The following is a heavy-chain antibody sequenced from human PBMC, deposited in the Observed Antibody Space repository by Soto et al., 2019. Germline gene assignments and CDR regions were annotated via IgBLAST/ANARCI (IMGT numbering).Heavy chain of an antibody. V-gene: IGHV1-3*01. CDR3: ARDLVSVGPRSDHAFGG. D-gene: IGHD3-10*01. CDR1: GFTFSDTL. J-gene: IGHJ3*01. Sequence: QVQLVQSGAELKKPGASVNISCQASGFTFSDTLINWVRQGPGQRLEWMGWINPANGNTRYSESFQGRVTISSLSSAATAHVAVGGLASEDTAVYYCARDLVSVGPRSDHAFGGWGQGTM. CDR2: INPANGNT.